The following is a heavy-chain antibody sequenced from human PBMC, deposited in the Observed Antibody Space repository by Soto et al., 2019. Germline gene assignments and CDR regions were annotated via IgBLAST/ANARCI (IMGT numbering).Heavy chain of an antibody. Sequence: QVQLQQWGAGLLKHSETLSLTCAVYVGCFSGYQWTWIRQTPGKGLELIGEINDIGNVNYHPSLKSRATVFIDTAKNQIYLKLSSVTAADAAVYYCARGLIVWFGELSRRGGYYYYMDVWGKGTTVTVSS. CDR3: ARGLIVWFGELSRRGGYYYYMDV. CDR2: INDIGNV. CDR1: VGCFSGYQ. J-gene: IGHJ6*03. V-gene: IGHV4-34*01. D-gene: IGHD3-10*01.